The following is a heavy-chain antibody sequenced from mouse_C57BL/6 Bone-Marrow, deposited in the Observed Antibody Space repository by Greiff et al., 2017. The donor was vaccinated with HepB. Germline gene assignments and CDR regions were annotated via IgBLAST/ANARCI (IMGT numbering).Heavy chain of an antibody. D-gene: IGHD2-4*01. CDR2: ISSGSSTI. Sequence: EVHLVESGGGLVKPGGSLKLSCAASGFTFSDYGMHWVRQAPEKGLEWVAYISSGSSTIYYADTVKGRFTISRDNAKNTLFLQMTSLRSEDTAMYYCAPMITTDFDYWGQGTTLTVSS. V-gene: IGHV5-17*01. CDR1: GFTFSDYG. J-gene: IGHJ2*01. CDR3: APMITTDFDY.